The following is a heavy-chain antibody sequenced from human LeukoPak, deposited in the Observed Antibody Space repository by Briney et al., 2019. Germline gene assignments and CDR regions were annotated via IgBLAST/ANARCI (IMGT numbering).Heavy chain of an antibody. CDR1: GGSFSGYY. J-gene: IGHJ4*02. V-gene: IGHV4-34*01. CDR3: ARAEKSSFWSGYRFDY. CDR2: INHSGST. Sequence: PSETLSLTCAGYGGSFSGYYWSWIRQPPGKGLEWIGEINHSGSTNYNPSLKSRVTISVDTSKNQFSLKLSSVTAADTAVYYCARAEKSSFWSGYRFDYWGQGTLVTVSS. D-gene: IGHD3-3*01.